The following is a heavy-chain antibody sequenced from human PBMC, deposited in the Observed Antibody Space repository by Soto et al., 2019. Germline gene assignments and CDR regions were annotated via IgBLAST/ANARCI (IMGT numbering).Heavy chain of an antibody. CDR1: GGSISSYY. D-gene: IGHD3-16*02. CDR3: ASWGNYRSMGVDY. CDR2: IYFSGST. J-gene: IGHJ4*02. V-gene: IGHV4-59*01. Sequence: SETLSLTCTVSGGSISSYYWNWIRHPPGKGLEWIGYIYFSGSTNYNPSLKSRVTISVDTSKNQFSLNLSSVTAADTAVYYCASWGNYRSMGVDYWGRGTLVTVSS.